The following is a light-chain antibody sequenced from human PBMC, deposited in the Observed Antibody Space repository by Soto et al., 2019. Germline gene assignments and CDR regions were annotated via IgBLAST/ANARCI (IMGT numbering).Light chain of an antibody. CDR3: QQYNGDSRG. CDR1: QNINIW. J-gene: IGKJ1*01. V-gene: IGKV1-5*01. Sequence: DIQMTQSPSTLSASVGDRVTITCRASQNINIWLAWYQQKPGKAPKLLIYNAAYLESGVPSRFSGSGYGTEITLTISSLQPDDFAIYYCQQYNGDSRGFGQGTKVELK. CDR2: NAA.